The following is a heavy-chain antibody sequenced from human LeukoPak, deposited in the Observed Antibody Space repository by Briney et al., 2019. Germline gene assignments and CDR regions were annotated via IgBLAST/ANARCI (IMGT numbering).Heavy chain of an antibody. CDR2: ISRSSSYI. CDR1: GFTFSSYS. Sequence: PGGSLRLSCAASGFTFSSYSMNWVRQAPGKGLEWVSSISRSSSYIYYADSVKGRFTISRDNAKNSLYLQMNNLRAEDTAVYYCSRVVGVVAATPALDYWGQGTLVTVSS. D-gene: IGHD2-15*01. J-gene: IGHJ4*02. V-gene: IGHV3-21*01. CDR3: SRVVGVVAATPALDY.